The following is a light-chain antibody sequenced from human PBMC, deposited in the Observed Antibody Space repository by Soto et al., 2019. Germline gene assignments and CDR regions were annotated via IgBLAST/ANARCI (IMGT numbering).Light chain of an antibody. CDR3: QHYNTYSP. J-gene: IGKJ4*02. Sequence: DIQMTQSPSTLSASVGDRVTITCRASQSITSLLAWYQQKPGEAPKILIYKTSTLESGVPSRFSGSGSGTEFTLTINNLQPDDFASYYCQHYNTYSPFGGGTKVEIK. CDR2: KTS. V-gene: IGKV1-5*03. CDR1: QSITSL.